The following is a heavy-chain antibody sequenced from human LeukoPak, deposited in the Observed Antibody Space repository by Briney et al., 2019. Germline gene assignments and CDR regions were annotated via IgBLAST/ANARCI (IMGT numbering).Heavy chain of an antibody. J-gene: IGHJ4*02. Sequence: ASVKVSCKVSGYTLAELSMHWVRQAPGKGLEWMGGFDPEDGETIYAQKFQGRVTMTEDTSTDTAYMELSSLRSEDTAVYYCARAPCSGGSCPMRDWGQGTLVTVSS. CDR3: ARAPCSGGSCPMRD. CDR2: FDPEDGET. V-gene: IGHV1-24*01. D-gene: IGHD2-15*01. CDR1: GYTLAELS.